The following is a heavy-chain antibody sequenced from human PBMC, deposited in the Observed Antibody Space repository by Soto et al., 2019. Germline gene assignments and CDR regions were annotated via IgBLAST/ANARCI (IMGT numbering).Heavy chain of an antibody. Sequence: QVQLVQSGAEVKKPGYSVKVSCKASGGTFSSYAISWVRQAPGQGLEWMGGIIPIFGTADYAQKFQDRDTITACNSTSTAYVEQSSLCFESTVAYDCAKHPEKYYCRRDVWGQGTTSTVSS. V-gene: IGHV1-69*14. J-gene: IGHJ6*02. CDR3: AKHPEKYYCRRDV. CDR2: IIPIFGTA. CDR1: GGTFSSYA.